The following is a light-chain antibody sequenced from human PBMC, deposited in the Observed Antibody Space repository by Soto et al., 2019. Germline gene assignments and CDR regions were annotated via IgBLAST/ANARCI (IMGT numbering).Light chain of an antibody. V-gene: IGLV2-14*01. CDR1: SSDVGGYNY. J-gene: IGLJ1*01. CDR3: SSHTRRRPYV. CDR2: EVS. Sequence: QSVLAQPASVSGSPGQSITISCTGTSSDVGGYNYVSWYQQHPGKAPKLMIYEVSNRPSGVSHRFSASKSGSTASLTISGLQAEDEADYYCSSHTRRRPYVFGTGTKVTVL.